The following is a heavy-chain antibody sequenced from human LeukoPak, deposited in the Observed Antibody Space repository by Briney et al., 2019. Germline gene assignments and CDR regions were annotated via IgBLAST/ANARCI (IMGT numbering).Heavy chain of an antibody. D-gene: IGHD2-2*01. V-gene: IGHV1-46*01. Sequence: GASVKVSCKASGYTFTSFDMNWVRQATGQGLEWMGIINPSGGSTSYAQKFQGRVTMTRDTSTSTVYMELSSLRSEDTAVYYCAREMGYCSSTSCYAYYYYYYMDVWGKGTTVTISS. CDR1: GYTFTSFD. CDR2: INPSGGST. CDR3: AREMGYCSSTSCYAYYYYYYMDV. J-gene: IGHJ6*03.